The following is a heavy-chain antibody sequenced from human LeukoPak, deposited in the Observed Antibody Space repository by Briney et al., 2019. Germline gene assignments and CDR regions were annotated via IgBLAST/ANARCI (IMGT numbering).Heavy chain of an antibody. V-gene: IGHV3-23*01. J-gene: IGHJ4*02. CDR2: IGGIGDRT. D-gene: IGHD6-19*01. CDR3: AKASRQAAVASPLDY. Sequence: QPGGSLRLSCAASGFTVSSNYMSWVRQAPGKGLEWVAGIGGIGDRTYYADSVKGRFTISRDNSKDTLFLQMNSLKADDTAVYYCAKASRQAAVASPLDYWGQGSLVTVSS. CDR1: GFTVSSNY.